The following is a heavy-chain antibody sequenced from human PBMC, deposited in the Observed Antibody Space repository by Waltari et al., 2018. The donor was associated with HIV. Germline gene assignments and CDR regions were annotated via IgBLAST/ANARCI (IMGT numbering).Heavy chain of an antibody. D-gene: IGHD2-8*01. CDR1: GFTFSNYG. CDR3: ARDRGYCSNGVCHVPDYYYGMDV. V-gene: IGHV3-33*01. CDR2: IWYDGSYK. J-gene: IGHJ6*02. Sequence: QEQLVESGGGVVQPGRSLRLSCAASGFTFSNYGMPLVRQAPGKGLEWVAIIWYDGSYKYYTDSVRGRFTISRDNSKNTLYLQMNSLRVEDMAVYYCARDRGYCSNGVCHVPDYYYGMDVWGQGLRSPSP.